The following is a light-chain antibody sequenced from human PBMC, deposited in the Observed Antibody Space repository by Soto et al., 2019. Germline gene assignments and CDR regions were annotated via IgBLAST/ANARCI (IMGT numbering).Light chain of an antibody. J-gene: IGKJ5*01. CDR2: DAS. Sequence: EIVLTQSPATLSLSPGGRATLSCRANQSVDSFLAWYQQRPGQPPRLLIFDASSRAAGVPARFAGSGSGTDFTLTISILEPEDFAVYYCQRRRSWITFGQGTLLEIK. CDR1: QSVDSF. CDR3: QRRRSWIT. V-gene: IGKV3-11*01.